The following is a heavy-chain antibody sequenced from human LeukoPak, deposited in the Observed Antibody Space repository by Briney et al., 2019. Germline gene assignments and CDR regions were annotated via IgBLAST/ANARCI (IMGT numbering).Heavy chain of an antibody. CDR3: ARDHCSSTTCYFED. V-gene: IGHV3-20*04. D-gene: IGHD2-2*01. J-gene: IGHJ4*02. CDR1: GFTFDGFG. Sequence: GGSLRLSCVASGFTFDGFGLSWVRQVPGRGLEWVARISWNGANTGYADSVKGRFTISRDNAENSLFLQMNSLTADDTALYYCARDHCSSTTCYFEDWGQGTLVTVS. CDR2: ISWNGANT.